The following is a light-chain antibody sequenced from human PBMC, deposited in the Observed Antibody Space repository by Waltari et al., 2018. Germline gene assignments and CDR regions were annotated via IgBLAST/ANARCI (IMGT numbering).Light chain of an antibody. V-gene: IGLV1-40*01. Sequence: QSVLTQPPSVSGAPGQRVTISCTGSSSNIGAGYDVHWYQQLPGTAPKLLIYGNSHRPSGVPGRFPGSKSGTSASLAITGLQAEDEADYYCQSYDSSLSGSVFGGGTKLTVL. CDR1: SSNIGAGYD. J-gene: IGLJ3*02. CDR2: GNS. CDR3: QSYDSSLSGSV.